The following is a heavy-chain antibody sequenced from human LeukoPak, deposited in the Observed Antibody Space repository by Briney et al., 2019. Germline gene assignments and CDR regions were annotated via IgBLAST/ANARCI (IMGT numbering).Heavy chain of an antibody. CDR3: AKEESYGYPFDY. CDR2: ISGSGGST. V-gene: IGHV3-23*01. Sequence: SAISGSGGSTYYAASVKGRFTISRDNSKNTLYLQMNSLRAEDTAVYYCAKEESYGYPFDYWGQGTLVTVSS. J-gene: IGHJ4*02. D-gene: IGHD5-18*01.